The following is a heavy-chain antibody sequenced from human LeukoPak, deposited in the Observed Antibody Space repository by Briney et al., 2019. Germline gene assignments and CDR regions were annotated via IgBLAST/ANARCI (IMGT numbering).Heavy chain of an antibody. J-gene: IGHJ4*02. D-gene: IGHD3-9*01. CDR2: ISGSGGAT. CDR1: GFTFTDFA. V-gene: IGHV3-23*01. CDR3: AKNDDILTDYPYFFDY. Sequence: PGGSLRLSCAASGFTFTDFAISCVRQAPGRGLEWVSAISGSGGATYYADSVEGRFTISRDNSKNTLYLQMNSLRAEDTAVYYCAKNDDILTDYPYFFDYWGQGTLVTVSS.